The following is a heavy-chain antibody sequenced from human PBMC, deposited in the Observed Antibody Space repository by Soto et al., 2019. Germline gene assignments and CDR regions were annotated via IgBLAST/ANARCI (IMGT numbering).Heavy chain of an antibody. Sequence: PSETLSLTCTVSGDSISGADYYWNWIRQPPGKGLEWIGYIFYSGTTYYNPSLKSRVSISIDTSKNQFSLELNSVTAADTAVYFCATELSGYSYGPGDLYWGQGTLVTVSS. CDR1: GDSISGADYY. D-gene: IGHD5-18*01. CDR2: IFYSGTT. CDR3: ATELSGYSYGPGDLY. V-gene: IGHV4-30-4*01. J-gene: IGHJ4*02.